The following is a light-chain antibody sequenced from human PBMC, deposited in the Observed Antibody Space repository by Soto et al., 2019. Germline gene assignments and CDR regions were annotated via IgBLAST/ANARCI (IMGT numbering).Light chain of an antibody. CDR1: SSDVGGYNY. J-gene: IGLJ3*02. CDR2: EVS. Sequence: QSVLTQPASVSGSPGQSITISCTGTSSDVGGYNYVSWYQQHPGKAPNLMIYEVSNRPSGVSNRFSGSKSGNTASLTISRLQAEDEADYYCSSYTSSSTRVFGGGTKVTVL. CDR3: SSYTSSSTRV. V-gene: IGLV2-14*01.